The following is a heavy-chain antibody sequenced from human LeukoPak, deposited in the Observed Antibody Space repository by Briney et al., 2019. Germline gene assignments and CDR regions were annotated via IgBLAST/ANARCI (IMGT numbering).Heavy chain of an antibody. J-gene: IGHJ4*02. V-gene: IGHV3-53*05. CDR3: AKDRVGLLWFGESPDY. Sequence: GGSLRLSCAASGFTVSSNYMNWVRQAPGKGLEWVSVIYSGGSTYYADSVKGRFTISRDNSKNTLYLQMNSLRAEDTAVYYCAKDRVGLLWFGESPDYWGQGTLVTVSS. CDR1: GFTVSSNY. CDR2: IYSGGST. D-gene: IGHD3-10*01.